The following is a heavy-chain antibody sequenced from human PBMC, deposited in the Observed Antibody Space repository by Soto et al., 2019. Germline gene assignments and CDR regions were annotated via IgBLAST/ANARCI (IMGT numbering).Heavy chain of an antibody. CDR3: VREASPITALSWGFDR. V-gene: IGHV3-23*01. CDR1: GFTFSSYA. D-gene: IGHD6-13*01. J-gene: IGHJ4*02. Sequence: GGSLRLSCAASGFTFSSYAMSWVRQAPGKGLEWVSAISGSGGSTYYADSVKGRFTISRDNSRNTLYLQMSRLRAEGTAVYYCVREASPITALSWGFDRWGQGTLVTVSS. CDR2: ISGSGGST.